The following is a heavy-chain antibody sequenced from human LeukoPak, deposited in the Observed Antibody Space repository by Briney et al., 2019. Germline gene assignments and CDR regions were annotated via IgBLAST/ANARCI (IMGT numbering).Heavy chain of an antibody. D-gene: IGHD4-23*01. V-gene: IGHV4-4*07. CDR2: IYSSGNT. J-gene: IGHJ4*02. Sequence: SETLSLTCSVSGGSINDFYWSWIRQPAGKGLEWIGRIYSSGNTNYNPSLKSRVTMSLDASKNQFSLKLSSATAADTAVYYCARNSGDYWGQGTLVTVSS. CDR1: GGSINDFY. CDR3: ARNSGDY.